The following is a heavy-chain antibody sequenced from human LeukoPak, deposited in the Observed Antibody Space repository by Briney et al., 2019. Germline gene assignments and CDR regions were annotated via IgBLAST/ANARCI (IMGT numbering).Heavy chain of an antibody. D-gene: IGHD3-3*01. V-gene: IGHV4-39*01. CDR1: GGSISSSSYY. Sequence: SETLSLTCTVSGGSISSSSYYWGWIRQPPGKGLEWIGSIYYSGSTYYNPSLKSRVTISVDTSKNQFSLKLSSVTAADTAVYYCARRLGITIFGVVIDDYFDYWGQGTLVTVPS. CDR3: ARRLGITIFGVVIDDYFDY. CDR2: IYYSGST. J-gene: IGHJ4*02.